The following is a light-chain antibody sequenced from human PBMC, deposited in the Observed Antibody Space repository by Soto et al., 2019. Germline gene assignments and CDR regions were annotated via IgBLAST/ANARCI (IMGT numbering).Light chain of an antibody. Sequence: DIQMTQSPSSLSASVGDRFTIAFLASQSISNYLNWYQLKPGKAPKLLIYAASTLQSGVPSRFSGSGSGTDFTLSINSLQPEDFATYYCQQSYSLPRTFGGGTKVDIK. CDR3: QQSYSLPRT. CDR1: QSISNY. V-gene: IGKV1-39*01. CDR2: AAS. J-gene: IGKJ4*01.